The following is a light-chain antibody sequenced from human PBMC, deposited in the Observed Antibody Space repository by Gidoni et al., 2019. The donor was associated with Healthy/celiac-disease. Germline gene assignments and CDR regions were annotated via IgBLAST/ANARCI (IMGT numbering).Light chain of an antibody. CDR2: AAS. CDR1: QSISTY. J-gene: IGKJ4*01. CDR3: QQSYSTPLT. Sequence: QMTPSPSSPSASLEDTVTITSRASQSISTYLNWSQQKPAKAPKLLIYAASSLQSGVPSRFSGSGSGTDYTLTISSLQPEDYAAYYCQQSYSTPLTFGGGTKVEIK. V-gene: IGKV1-39*01.